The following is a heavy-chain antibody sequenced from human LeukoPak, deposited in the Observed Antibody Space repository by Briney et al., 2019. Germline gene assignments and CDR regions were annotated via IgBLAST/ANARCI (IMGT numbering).Heavy chain of an antibody. J-gene: IGHJ4*02. CDR3: ARQNPPDYVPHYYFDY. D-gene: IGHD3-16*01. CDR2: IYYSGST. Sequence: PSETLSLTCTVSGGSISSSSYYWGWIRQPPGKGLEWIGSIYYSGSTYYNPSLKSRVTISVDTSKNQFSLKLSSVTAADTAVYYCARQNPPDYVPHYYFDYWGQGPLVTVSS. V-gene: IGHV4-39*01. CDR1: GGSISSSSYY.